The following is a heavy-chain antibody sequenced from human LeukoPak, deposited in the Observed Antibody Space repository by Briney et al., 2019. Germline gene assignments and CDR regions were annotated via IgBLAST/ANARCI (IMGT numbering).Heavy chain of an antibody. CDR2: ILYDGSNK. J-gene: IGHJ3*02. CDR1: GFAFSTYG. CDR3: ARGGELEDAFDI. Sequence: GGSLRLSCAASGFAFSTYGMHWVRQAPGKGLEWVAVILYDGSNKYYADSVKGRFTISRGNSKNTLYLQMNSLRAEDTAVYYCARGGELEDAFDIWGQGTMVTVSS. D-gene: IGHD3-10*01. V-gene: IGHV3-30*12.